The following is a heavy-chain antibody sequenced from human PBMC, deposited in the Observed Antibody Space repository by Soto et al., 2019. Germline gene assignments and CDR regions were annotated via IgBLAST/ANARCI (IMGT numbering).Heavy chain of an antibody. CDR1: GGTFSSYA. D-gene: IGHD2-15*01. J-gene: IGHJ3*02. Sequence: SVKVSCKASGGTFSSYAISWVRQAPGQGLEWMGGIIPIFGTANYAQKFQGRVTITADESTSTAYMELSSLRSEDTAVYYCARFHCSGGSCYQAGAFDIWGQGTMVTVSS. V-gene: IGHV1-69*13. CDR3: ARFHCSGGSCYQAGAFDI. CDR2: IIPIFGTA.